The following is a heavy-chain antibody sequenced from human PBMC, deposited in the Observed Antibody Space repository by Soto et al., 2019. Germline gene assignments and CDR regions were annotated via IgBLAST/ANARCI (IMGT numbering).Heavy chain of an antibody. Sequence: GESLKISCKCSCYSFTSYWIGWVRQMPGKGREWMGIIYPGDSDTRYSPSFQGQVTISADKSISTAYLQWSSLKASDTAMYYCARRDYDFWSGYYMNYFEYWGQGTLVTVSS. CDR2: IYPGDSDT. V-gene: IGHV5-51*01. CDR3: ARRDYDFWSGYYMNYFEY. J-gene: IGHJ4*02. D-gene: IGHD3-3*01. CDR1: CYSFTSYW.